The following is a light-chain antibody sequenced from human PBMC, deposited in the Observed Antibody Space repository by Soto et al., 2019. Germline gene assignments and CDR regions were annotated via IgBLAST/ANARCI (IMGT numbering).Light chain of an antibody. V-gene: IGKV4-1*01. Sequence: DIVMTQSPDSLAVSLGERATINCKSSQSMLYSANYKNYLAWYQLKPGQPPKLLIYWASTRESGVPDRFSGSGSGTDFTLTISSLQAEDVAVYYCQQYHTTPQTFGQATKVDIK. CDR2: WAS. CDR1: QSMLYSANYKNY. CDR3: QQYHTTPQT. J-gene: IGKJ1*01.